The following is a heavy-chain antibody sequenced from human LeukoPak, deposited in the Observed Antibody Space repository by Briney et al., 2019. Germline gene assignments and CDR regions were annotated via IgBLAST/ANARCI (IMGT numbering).Heavy chain of an antibody. CDR1: GYTFTGYY. V-gene: IGHV1-3*01. J-gene: IGHJ4*02. CDR3: ARWASSDRREDFFDY. D-gene: IGHD3-3*01. Sequence: GASVKVSCKASGYTFTGYYMHWVRQAPGQRLEWMGWINAGNGNTKYSQKFQGRVTITRDTSASTAYMELSSLRSEDTAVYYCARWASSDRREDFFDYWGQGTLVTVSS. CDR2: INAGNGNT.